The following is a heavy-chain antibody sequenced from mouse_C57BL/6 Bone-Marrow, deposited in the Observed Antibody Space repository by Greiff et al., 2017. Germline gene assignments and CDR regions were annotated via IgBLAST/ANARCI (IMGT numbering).Heavy chain of an antibody. D-gene: IGHD1-1*01. Sequence: DVQLVESGGDLVKPGGSLKLSCAASGFTFSSYGMSWVRQTPDKRLEWVATISSGGSYTYYPDSVKGRFTIPRDNAKNTLSLQMSSLKSADTAKYYWARRGVVRADWFADWGQGTLVTVSA. CDR1: GFTFSSYG. V-gene: IGHV5-6*01. J-gene: IGHJ3*01. CDR3: ARRGVVRADWFAD. CDR2: ISSGGSYT.